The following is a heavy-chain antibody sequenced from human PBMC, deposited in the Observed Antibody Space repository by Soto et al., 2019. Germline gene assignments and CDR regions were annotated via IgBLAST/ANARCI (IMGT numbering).Heavy chain of an antibody. CDR1: GGSMESYF. Sequence: QVQLQESGPGLVKPSETLSLTCTVSGGSMESYFWSWIRQPPGKGLEWIGYISYSGSTNYNPSVMSRVTISVDTSKSQFSLTLSSVTAADTAVYYCARHASIAVAGFWYFDIWGRGTLVFVSS. CDR3: ARHASIAVAGFWYFDI. V-gene: IGHV4-59*08. D-gene: IGHD6-19*01. J-gene: IGHJ2*01. CDR2: ISYSGST.